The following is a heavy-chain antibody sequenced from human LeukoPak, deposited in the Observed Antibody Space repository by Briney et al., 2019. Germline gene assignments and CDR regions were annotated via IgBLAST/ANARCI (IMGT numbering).Heavy chain of an antibody. J-gene: IGHJ4*02. Sequence: SVKVSCKASGYTFTSYGISWVRQAPGQGLEWMGGIIPIFGTANYAQKFQGRVTITADKSTSTAYMELSSLRSEDTAVYYCARGVYDFWSAPGDYFDYWGQGTLVTVSS. CDR1: GYTFTSYG. CDR3: ARGVYDFWSAPGDYFDY. CDR2: IIPIFGTA. D-gene: IGHD3-3*01. V-gene: IGHV1-69*06.